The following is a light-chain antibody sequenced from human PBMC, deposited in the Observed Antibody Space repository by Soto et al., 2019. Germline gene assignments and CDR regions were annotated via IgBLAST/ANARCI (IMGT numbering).Light chain of an antibody. V-gene: IGLV2-8*01. Sequence: QSALTQPPSASGSPGQSVTISCTGTGSDVGDYNYVSWYQQHPGKAPKLMIYEVSKWPSGVPDRFSGSKSGNTASLTVSGLQAEDEANYYCSSYTGTSYVFGTGTKLTVL. CDR1: GSDVGDYNY. J-gene: IGLJ1*01. CDR2: EVS. CDR3: SSYTGTSYV.